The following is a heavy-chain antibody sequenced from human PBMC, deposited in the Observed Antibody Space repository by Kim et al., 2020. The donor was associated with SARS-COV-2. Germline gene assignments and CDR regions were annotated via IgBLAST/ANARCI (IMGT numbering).Heavy chain of an antibody. D-gene: IGHD2-15*01. CDR2: IWYDGSNK. Sequence: GGSLRLSCAASGFTFSSYGMHWVRQAPGKGLEWVAVIWYDGSNKYYADSVKGRFTISRDNSKNTLYLQMNSQRAEDTAVYYCARDETVAQTGYNWFDPWGQGTLVTVAS. V-gene: IGHV3-33*01. CDR3: ARDETVAQTGYNWFDP. J-gene: IGHJ5*02. CDR1: GFTFSSYG.